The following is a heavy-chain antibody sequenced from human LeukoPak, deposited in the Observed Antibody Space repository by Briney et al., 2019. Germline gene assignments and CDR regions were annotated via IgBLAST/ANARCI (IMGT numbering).Heavy chain of an antibody. J-gene: IGHJ5*02. CDR2: ISYDGSNK. CDR3: ARGRRLRYFDWPRSYP. Sequence: GGSLRLSCAASGFTFSSYAMHWVRQAPGKGLEWVAVISYDGSNKYYAGSVKGRFTISRDNSKNTLYLQMNSLRAEDTAVYYCARGRRLRYFDWPRSYPWGQGTLVTVSS. D-gene: IGHD3-9*01. V-gene: IGHV3-30-3*01. CDR1: GFTFSSYA.